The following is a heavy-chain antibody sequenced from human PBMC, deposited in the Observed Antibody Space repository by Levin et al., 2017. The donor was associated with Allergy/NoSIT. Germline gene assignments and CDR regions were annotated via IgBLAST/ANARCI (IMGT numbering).Heavy chain of an antibody. J-gene: IGHJ4*02. Sequence: GESLKISCAASGFTFSGSAMHWVRQASGKGLEWVGRIRSKANSYATAYAASVKGRFTISRDDSKNTAYLQMNSLKTEDTAVYYCTRPFGERDYWGQGTLVTVSS. D-gene: IGHD3-10*01. CDR3: TRPFGERDY. V-gene: IGHV3-73*01. CDR1: GFTFSGSA. CDR2: IRSKANSYAT.